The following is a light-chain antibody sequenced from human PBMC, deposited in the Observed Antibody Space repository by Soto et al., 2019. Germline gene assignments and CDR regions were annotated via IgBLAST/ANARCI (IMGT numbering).Light chain of an antibody. CDR1: QSINIY. J-gene: IGKJ4*01. CDR2: DAS. Sequence: EIVLTQSPAALSLSPGGRATLSCRVSQSINIYLVWYQQKLGQAPRLLIYDASIRATGIPARFSGSGSGTNFTLTISSLEPEDFGVYYCQQRYSWPLTFSGGTKVDIK. V-gene: IGKV3-11*01. CDR3: QQRYSWPLT.